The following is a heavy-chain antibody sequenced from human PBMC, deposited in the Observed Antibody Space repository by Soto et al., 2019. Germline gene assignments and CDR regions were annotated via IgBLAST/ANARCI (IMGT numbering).Heavy chain of an antibody. CDR2: IYYSGST. J-gene: IGHJ5*02. D-gene: IGHD6-13*01. V-gene: IGHV4-31*03. CDR1: GGSISSGGYY. Sequence: SETLSLTCTVSGGSISSGGYYWSWIRQHPGKGLEWIGYIYYSGSTYYNPSLKSRVTISVDTSKNQFSLKLSSVTAADTAVYYCARGIAAAGSNWFDPWGQGTLVTVSS. CDR3: ARGIAAAGSNWFDP.